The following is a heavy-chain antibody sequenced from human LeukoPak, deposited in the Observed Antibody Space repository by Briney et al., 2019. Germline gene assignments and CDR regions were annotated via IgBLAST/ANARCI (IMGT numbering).Heavy chain of an antibody. Sequence: ASVKVSCKASGGTFSSYPISWVRQAPGQGLEWIGGILPIFGTANYAQKFQGRVTITADESTSTAYMELSSLRSEDTAVYYCAGYYDILTGPSHDAFDIWGQGTMVTVSS. CDR1: GGTFSSYP. D-gene: IGHD3-9*01. CDR3: AGYYDILTGPSHDAFDI. J-gene: IGHJ3*02. V-gene: IGHV1-69*13. CDR2: ILPIFGTA.